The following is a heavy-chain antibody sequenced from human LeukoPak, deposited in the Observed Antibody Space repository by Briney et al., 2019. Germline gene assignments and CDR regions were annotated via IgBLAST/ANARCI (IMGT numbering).Heavy chain of an antibody. CDR1: GFTFSSYA. V-gene: IGHV3-30-3*01. D-gene: IGHD1-26*01. CDR2: ISYDGSNK. CDR3: AREDPHHDLGVGLGY. Sequence: GRSLRLSCAASGFTFSSYAMHWVRQAPGKGLEWVAVISYDGSNKYYADSVKGRFTISRDNSKNTLYLQMNSLRAEDTAVYYCAREDPHHDLGVGLGYWGQGTLVTVSS. J-gene: IGHJ4*02.